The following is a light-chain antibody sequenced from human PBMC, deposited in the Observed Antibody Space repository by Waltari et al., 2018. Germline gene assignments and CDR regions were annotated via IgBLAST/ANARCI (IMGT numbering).Light chain of an antibody. CDR3: QQYNNWPLT. Sequence: EVVMTQSPATLSVSPGESATLSCGASQCVGGDLAWYQQKPGQASRLLLYGTITRPTGVSAGFSCSGYGTEFTLTISRLQSEDFAVYYCQQYNNWPLTFGGGTKVEI. CDR1: QCVGGD. V-gene: IGKV3-15*01. J-gene: IGKJ4*01. CDR2: GTI.